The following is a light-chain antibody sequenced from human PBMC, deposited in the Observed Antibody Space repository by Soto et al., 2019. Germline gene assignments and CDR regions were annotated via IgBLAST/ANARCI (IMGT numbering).Light chain of an antibody. Sequence: QSVLTQPPSVSGAPGQRVTISCTGSSSNIGAGYDVHWYQQLPGTAPKLLIYCNSNRPSGVPDQFSGSKSCTSASLAITGIQADDEADYYCQSYDSSLSGYVVFGGGTKLTVL. J-gene: IGLJ2*01. CDR1: SSNIGAGYD. CDR3: QSYDSSLSGYVV. V-gene: IGLV1-40*01. CDR2: CNS.